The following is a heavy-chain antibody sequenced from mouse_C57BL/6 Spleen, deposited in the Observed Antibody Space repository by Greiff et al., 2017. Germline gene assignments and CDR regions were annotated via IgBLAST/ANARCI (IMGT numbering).Heavy chain of an antibody. D-gene: IGHD2-1*01. CDR1: GYTFTSYW. J-gene: IGHJ4*01. CDR2: IHPSDSDT. Sequence: QVQLQQPGAELVKPGASVKVSCKASGYTFTSYWMHWVKQRPGQGLEWIGSIHPSDSDTNYNQKFKGKATLTVDKSSSTAYMQLSSLTSEDSAGYYCAIFGNHTHYYAMDYWGQGTSVTVSS. CDR3: AIFGNHTHYYAMDY. V-gene: IGHV1-74*01.